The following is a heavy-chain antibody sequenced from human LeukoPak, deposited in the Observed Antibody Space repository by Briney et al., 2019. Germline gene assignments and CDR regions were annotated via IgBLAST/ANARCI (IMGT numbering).Heavy chain of an antibody. V-gene: IGHV4-4*02. Sequence: PSETLSLTCTVSGGSISSSNWWSWVRQPPGKGLEWIGEIYHSGSTNYNPSLKSRVTISVDTSKNQFSLKLSSVTAADTAVYYCARDSSGWFGYWGQGTLVTVSS. J-gene: IGHJ4*02. D-gene: IGHD6-19*01. CDR3: ARDSSGWFGY. CDR2: IYHSGST. CDR1: GGSISSSNW.